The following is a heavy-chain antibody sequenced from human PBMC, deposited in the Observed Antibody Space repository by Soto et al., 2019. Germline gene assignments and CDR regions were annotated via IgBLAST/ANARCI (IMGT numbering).Heavy chain of an antibody. Sequence: EVQLVESGGGVVKPGGSLRLSCAASGLTFSNVWMNWVRQAPRKGLEWVGRIKSKTDGGKTDYAAPVKGRFTISRDDSKNTLYLQMNSLKIDDTGVYYCTTAVRPWFQSDHWGQGTLVT. J-gene: IGHJ4*02. V-gene: IGHV3-15*07. CDR1: GLTFSNVW. CDR2: IKSKTDGGKT. D-gene: IGHD5-18*01. CDR3: TTAVRPWFQSDH.